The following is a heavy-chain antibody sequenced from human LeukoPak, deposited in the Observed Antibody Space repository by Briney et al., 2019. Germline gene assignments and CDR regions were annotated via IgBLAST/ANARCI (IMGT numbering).Heavy chain of an antibody. Sequence: GGSLRLSCAASGFTFSSYAMHWVRQAPGKGLEWVAVISYDGSNKYYADSVKGRFTISRDNSKNTLYLQMNSLRAEDTAVYYCAREDYYDSSGYKGVIDYWGQGTLVTVSS. J-gene: IGHJ4*02. CDR2: ISYDGSNK. CDR1: GFTFSSYA. D-gene: IGHD3-22*01. CDR3: AREDYYDSSGYKGVIDY. V-gene: IGHV3-30-3*01.